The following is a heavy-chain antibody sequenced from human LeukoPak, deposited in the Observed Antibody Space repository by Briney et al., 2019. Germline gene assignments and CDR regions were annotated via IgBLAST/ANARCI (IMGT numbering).Heavy chain of an antibody. Sequence: GGSLRLSCAASGFTFSSYSMNWVRQAPGKGLEWVSYISSSSSTIYYADSVKGRFTISRDNAKNSLYLQMNSLRAEDTAVYYCARDPMIVSSGEDDAFDIWAKGQWSPSLQ. CDR2: ISSSSSTI. CDR3: ARDPMIVSSGEDDAFDI. V-gene: IGHV3-48*01. J-gene: IGHJ3*02. D-gene: IGHD3-22*01. CDR1: GFTFSSYS.